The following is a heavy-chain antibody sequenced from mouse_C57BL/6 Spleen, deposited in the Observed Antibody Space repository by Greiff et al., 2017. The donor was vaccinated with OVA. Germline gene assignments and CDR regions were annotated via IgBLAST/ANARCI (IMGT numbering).Heavy chain of an antibody. CDR3: ARGGPLPLGDY. D-gene: IGHD4-1*01. V-gene: IGHV3-6*01. Sequence: EVKLVESGPGLVKPSQSLSLTCSVTGYSITSGYYWNWIRQFPGNKLEWMGYISYDGSNNYNPSLKNRISITRDTSKNQFFLKLNSGTTEDTATYDCARGGPLPLGDYWGQGTTLTVSS. J-gene: IGHJ2*01. CDR2: ISYDGSN. CDR1: GYSITSGYY.